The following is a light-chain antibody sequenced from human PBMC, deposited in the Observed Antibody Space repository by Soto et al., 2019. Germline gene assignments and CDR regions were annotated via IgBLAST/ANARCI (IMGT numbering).Light chain of an antibody. CDR1: QMFSSN. CDR2: GAS. Sequence: VLTQSPDTMSLSPGERRTITYKYSQMFSSNSLAWYQQKPGQAPRLLIYGASTRATGVPARFSGGGSGIEFNLTIYSLQFEACAAYWCQQYINWALSFGPGTRLEI. V-gene: IGKV3D-15*01. CDR3: QQYINWALS. J-gene: IGKJ5*01.